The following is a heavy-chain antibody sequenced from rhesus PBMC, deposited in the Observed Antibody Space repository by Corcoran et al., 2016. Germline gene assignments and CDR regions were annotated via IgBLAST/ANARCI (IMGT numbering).Heavy chain of an antibody. CDR3: AREYGSIFDY. V-gene: IGHV4-76*01. CDR1: GYSISSGYD. Sequence: QVQLQESGPGVVKPSETLSLTCAVSGYSISSGYDWSWIRQPPGKGLEWIGYIYGSSGSTTYNPSLKDGVTISKDTSTNQFSLKLSSVTAADTAVYYCAREYGSIFDYWGQGVLVTVSS. CDR2: IYGSSGST. D-gene: IGHD4-29*01. J-gene: IGHJ4*01.